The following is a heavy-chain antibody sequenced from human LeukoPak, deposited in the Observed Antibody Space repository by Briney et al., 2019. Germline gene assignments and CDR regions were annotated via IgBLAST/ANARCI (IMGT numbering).Heavy chain of an antibody. CDR2: IHHSGST. V-gene: IGHV4-34*01. CDR1: GGSFSGYY. D-gene: IGHD3-9*01. J-gene: IGHJ4*02. Sequence: SETLSLTCAVYGGSFSGYYWSWIRQPPGKGLEWIGSIHHSGSTYYNPSLKSRVTISVDTSKNQFSLKLSSVTAADTAVYYCARVSDGSGYGEGGFYYFDYWGQGTLVTVSS. CDR3: ARVSDGSGYGEGGFYYFDY.